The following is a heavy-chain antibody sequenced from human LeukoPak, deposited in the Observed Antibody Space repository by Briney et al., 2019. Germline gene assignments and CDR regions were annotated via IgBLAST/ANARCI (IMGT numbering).Heavy chain of an antibody. V-gene: IGHV3-21*01. CDR1: GFTFSSYS. D-gene: IGHD6-13*01. CDR2: ISSSSTYI. CDR3: ARAIPYSSSWYYYYGMDV. J-gene: IGHJ6*02. Sequence: GGSLRLSCAASGFTFSSYSMNWVRQAPGKGLEWVSFISSSSTYIYYADSMKGRFTISRDNSKNTLYLQMNSLRAEDTAVYYCARAIPYSSSWYYYYGMDVWGQGTTVTVSS.